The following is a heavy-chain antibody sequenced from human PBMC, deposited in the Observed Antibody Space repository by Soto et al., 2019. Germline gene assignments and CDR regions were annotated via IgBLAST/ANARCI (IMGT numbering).Heavy chain of an antibody. CDR2: IIPILGIA. CDR3: ARAPPGYCSGGSCYSDYFDY. CDR1: GGTFSSYT. D-gene: IGHD2-15*01. J-gene: IGHJ4*02. V-gene: IGHV1-69*02. Sequence: SVKVSCKASGGTFSSYTISWVRQAPGQGLEWMGRIIPILGIANYAQKFQGRVTITADKSTSTAYMELSSLRSEDTAVYYCARAPPGYCSGGSCYSDYFDYWGQGTLVTVSS.